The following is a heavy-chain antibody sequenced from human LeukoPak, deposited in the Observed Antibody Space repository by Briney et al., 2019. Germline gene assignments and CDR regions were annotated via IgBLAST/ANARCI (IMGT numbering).Heavy chain of an antibody. CDR3: AREERYSSSWYFDY. J-gene: IGHJ4*02. CDR2: IYSGGST. D-gene: IGHD6-13*01. V-gene: IGHV3-66*01. Sequence: GGSLRLSCAASGFAVSSNYMTWFRQAPGKGLEWVSVIYSGGSTYYADSVKGRFSISRDNSKNTVYLQMNSLRAEDTAVYYCAREERYSSSWYFDYWGQGTLVTVSS. CDR1: GFAVSSNY.